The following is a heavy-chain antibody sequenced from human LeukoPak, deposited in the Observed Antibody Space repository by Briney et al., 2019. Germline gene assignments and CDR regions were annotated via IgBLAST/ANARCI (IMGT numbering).Heavy chain of an antibody. D-gene: IGHD3-16*02. V-gene: IGHV3-23*01. CDR3: AKGYVWGSYRPYYFDY. CDR1: GFTFSSYA. Sequence: GGSLRLSCAASGFTFSSYAMSWVRQAPGKGLEWVSAISGSGGSTYYADSVKGRFTISRDNSKNTLYLQRNSLRAEDTCVYYCAKGYVWGSYRPYYFDYWGQGTLVTVSS. CDR2: ISGSGGST. J-gene: IGHJ4*02.